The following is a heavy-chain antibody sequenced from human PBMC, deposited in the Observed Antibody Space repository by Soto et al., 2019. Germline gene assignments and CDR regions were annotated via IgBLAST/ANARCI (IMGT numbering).Heavy chain of an antibody. V-gene: IGHV4-31*03. D-gene: IGHD7-27*01. J-gene: IGHJ3*02. CDR3: ARDSSNWDAFDI. CDR1: GGSISSGGYY. Sequence: SETLSLTCTVSGGSISSGGYYWSWIRQHPGKGLEWIGYIYYSGSTYYNPSLKSRVTISVDTSKNQFSLKLSSVTAADTAVYYCARDSSNWDAFDIWGQGTMVTVSS. CDR2: IYYSGST.